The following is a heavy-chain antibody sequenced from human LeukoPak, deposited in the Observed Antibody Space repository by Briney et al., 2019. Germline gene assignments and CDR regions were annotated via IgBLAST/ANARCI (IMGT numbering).Heavy chain of an antibody. D-gene: IGHD3-16*01. J-gene: IGHJ1*01. Sequence: SETLSLTCAVYGGSFSGYYWSWIRQPPGKGLEWIGEINHSGSTNYNPSLKSRVTISVDTSKNQFSLKLSSVTAADTAVYYCARHSLGIRRRYFQHWGQGTLVTVSS. V-gene: IGHV4-34*01. CDR2: INHSGST. CDR1: GGSFSGYY. CDR3: ARHSLGIRRRYFQH.